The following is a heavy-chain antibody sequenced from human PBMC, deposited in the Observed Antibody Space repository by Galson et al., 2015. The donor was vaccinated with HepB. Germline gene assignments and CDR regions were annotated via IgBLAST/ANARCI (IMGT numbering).Heavy chain of an antibody. V-gene: IGHV4-34*01. D-gene: IGHD3-10*01. CDR3: ASLWFGQPGAFDI. CDR2: INHSGNT. J-gene: IGHJ3*02. Sequence: ETLSLTCAVFGGSFSGYYWSWIRQPPGKGLEWIGEINHSGNTNYNPSLKSRVTISVDTSKNQFSLKLSSVTAADTAVYYCASLWFGQPGAFDIWGQGTMVTVSS. CDR1: GGSFSGYY.